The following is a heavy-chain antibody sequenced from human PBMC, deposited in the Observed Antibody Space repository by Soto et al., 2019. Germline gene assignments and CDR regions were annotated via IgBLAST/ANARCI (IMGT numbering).Heavy chain of an antibody. D-gene: IGHD6-19*01. CDR2: ISGSGGST. J-gene: IGHJ6*03. V-gene: IGHV3-23*01. CDR1: GFTFSSYA. Sequence: GGSLRLSCAASGFTFSSYAMSWVRQAPGKGLEWVSAISGSGGSTYYADSVKGRFTISRDNSKNTLYLQMNSLRAEDTAVYYCAKVGKTQAGYYYYYYMDVWGKGTTVTVSS. CDR3: AKVGKTQAGYYYYYYMDV.